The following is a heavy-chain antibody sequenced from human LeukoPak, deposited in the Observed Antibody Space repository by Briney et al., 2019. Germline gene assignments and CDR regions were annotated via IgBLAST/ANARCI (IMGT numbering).Heavy chain of an antibody. CDR3: AKDVISLSSSGWYVSPYYFDY. CDR1: GFTVSSNY. CDR2: IYSGGST. V-gene: IGHV3-53*01. J-gene: IGHJ4*02. Sequence: GGSLRLSCAASGFTVSSNYMSWVRQAPGKGLEWVSVIYSGGSTYYADSVKGRFTISRDNSKNTLYLQMNSLRAEDTAVYYCAKDVISLSSSGWYVSPYYFDYWGQGTLVTISS. D-gene: IGHD6-19*01.